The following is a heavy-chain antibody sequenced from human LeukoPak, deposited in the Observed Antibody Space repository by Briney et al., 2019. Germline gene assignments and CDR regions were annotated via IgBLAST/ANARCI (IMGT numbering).Heavy chain of an antibody. Sequence: SVKVSCKASGFTFTSSAMQWVRQARGQRLEWIGWIVVGSGNTNYAQKFQERVTITRDMSTSTAYMELSSLRSEDTAVYYCARDRPLAVVPDSDYWGQGTLVTVSS. CDR1: GFTFTSSA. V-gene: IGHV1-58*02. CDR3: ARDRPLAVVPDSDY. CDR2: IVVGSGNT. J-gene: IGHJ4*02. D-gene: IGHD2-2*01.